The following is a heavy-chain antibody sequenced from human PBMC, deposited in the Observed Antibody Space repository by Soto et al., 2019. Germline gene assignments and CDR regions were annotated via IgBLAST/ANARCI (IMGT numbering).Heavy chain of an antibody. CDR1: GYTFTSYG. CDR2: ISAYNGNT. D-gene: IGHD3-16*02. J-gene: IGHJ3*02. Sequence: QVQLVQSGAEVKKPGASVKVSCKASGYTFTSYGISWVRQAPGQGLEWMGWISAYNGNTNYAQKLQGRVTMTTDTSTSTDYMERRSLRSDDTAVYYRARDRKHYRPSSNAFDIWGQGTMVTVSS. CDR3: ARDRKHYRPSSNAFDI. V-gene: IGHV1-18*01.